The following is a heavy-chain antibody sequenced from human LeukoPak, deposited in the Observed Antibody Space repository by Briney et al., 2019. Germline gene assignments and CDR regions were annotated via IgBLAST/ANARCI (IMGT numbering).Heavy chain of an antibody. Sequence: PGGSLRLSCAASGFTFSSYTMIWVRQAPGKGLEWLSSITRSSDYIYYADSLKGRFTISRDNAKNSLYLQMNSLRADDTAVYYCAREPSLYSSSFIDYWGQGTLVTVSS. CDR1: GFTFSSYT. J-gene: IGHJ4*02. CDR2: ITRSSDYI. D-gene: IGHD6-6*01. V-gene: IGHV3-21*01. CDR3: AREPSLYSSSFIDY.